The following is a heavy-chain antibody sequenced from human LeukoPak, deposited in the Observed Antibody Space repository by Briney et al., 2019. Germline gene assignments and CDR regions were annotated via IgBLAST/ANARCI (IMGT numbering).Heavy chain of an antibody. J-gene: IGHJ5*02. Sequence: SETLSLTCTVSGGSISSANYYWSWIRQPPGKGLEWIGYIYYSGSTYYNPSLKSRVTISVDTSKNQFSLRLSSVTAADTAVYYCARVMTTAFSNWFDPWGQGTLVTVSS. V-gene: IGHV4-30-4*01. CDR3: ARVMTTAFSNWFDP. D-gene: IGHD4-17*01. CDR1: GGSISSANYY. CDR2: IYYSGST.